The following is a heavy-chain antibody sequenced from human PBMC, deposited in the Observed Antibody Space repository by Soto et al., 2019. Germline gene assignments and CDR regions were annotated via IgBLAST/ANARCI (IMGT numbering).Heavy chain of an antibody. V-gene: IGHV4-4*07. CDR3: ARDPTTVEYGMDV. CDR2: IYTRGST. D-gene: IGHD4-4*01. J-gene: IGHJ6*02. CDR1: CGSISSYY. Sequence: SETLSLTCTVSCGSISSYYWRCIRQPAGKGLEWIGLIYTRGSTNYNPSLKIRVTMSVDTSKNQFSLKLSSVTAADTAVYYCARDPTTVEYGMDVWGQGTTVTVSS.